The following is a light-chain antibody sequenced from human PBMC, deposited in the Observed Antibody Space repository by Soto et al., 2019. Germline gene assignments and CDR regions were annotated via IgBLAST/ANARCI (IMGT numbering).Light chain of an antibody. J-gene: IGKJ1*01. CDR2: GAS. CDR1: QSVSSS. V-gene: IGKV3-15*01. CDR3: QQYINWPRT. Sequence: EIVMTQSPATLSVSPGERATLSCRASQSVSSSLGWYQQKPGQAPRLLIYGASTRATGIPARFSGSGSGTEFTLTISSLQSEDFAVYYCQQYINWPRTFGQGNKV.